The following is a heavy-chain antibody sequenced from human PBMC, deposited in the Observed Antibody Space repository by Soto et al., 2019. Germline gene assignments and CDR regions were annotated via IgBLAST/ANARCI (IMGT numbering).Heavy chain of an antibody. J-gene: IGHJ4*02. CDR2: ISWNSGSI. CDR1: GFTFDDYA. V-gene: IGHV3-9*01. D-gene: IGHD4-17*01. Sequence: EVQLVESGGGLVQPGRSLRLSCAASGFTFDDYAMHWVRQAPGKGLEWVSGISWNSGSIGYADSVKGRFTIYRDNAKNSQYLQMNSLRAEGTALYYCAKDLRDDYGDPRFGYWGQGTLVTVSS. CDR3: AKDLRDDYGDPRFGY.